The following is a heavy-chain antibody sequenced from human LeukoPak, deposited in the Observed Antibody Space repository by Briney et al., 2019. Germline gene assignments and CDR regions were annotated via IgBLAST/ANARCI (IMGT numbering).Heavy chain of an antibody. D-gene: IGHD2-2*01. J-gene: IGHJ6*03. CDR1: GGSISSGGYY. V-gene: IGHV4-30-2*01. CDR3: ARQLGDVVVVPAAIPYYYYYYMDV. CDR2: IYHSGST. Sequence: SETLSLTCTVSGGSISSGGYYWSWTRQPPGKGLEWIGYIYHSGSTYYNPSLKSRVTISVDRSKNQFSLKLSSVTAADTAVYYCARQLGDVVVVPAAIPYYYYYYMDVWGKGTTVTVFS.